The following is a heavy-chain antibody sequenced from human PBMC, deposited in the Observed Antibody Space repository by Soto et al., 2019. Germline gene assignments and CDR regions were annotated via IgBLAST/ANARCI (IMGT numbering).Heavy chain of an antibody. J-gene: IGHJ4*02. CDR2: IDYSGST. D-gene: IGHD3-16*01. V-gene: IGHV4-34*02. Sequence: QVQLQQWGAGLLKPSETLSLTCAVYGGSLSGNYWSWIRQPPGKGLEWIGEIDYSGSTNYNPSLKRRFTISIDTPTKQFSLMLTSVTAADTAVFYCARRGGGFYPFYFDFWGQGSLVTVSS. CDR3: ARRGGGFYPFYFDF. CDR1: GGSLSGNY.